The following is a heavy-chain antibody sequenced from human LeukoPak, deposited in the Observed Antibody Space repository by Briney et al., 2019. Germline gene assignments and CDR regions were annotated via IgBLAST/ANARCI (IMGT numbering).Heavy chain of an antibody. CDR1: GYTFTGYY. CDR2: INPNSGGT. CDR3: ARAAYCSSTSCPIGPY. Sequence: GASVKVSCKASGYTFTGYYMHWARQAPGQGLEWMGWINPNSGGTNYAQKFQGRVTMTRDTSISTAYMELSRLRSDDTAVYYCARAAYCSSTSCPIGPYWGQGTLVTVSS. V-gene: IGHV1-2*02. D-gene: IGHD2-2*01. J-gene: IGHJ4*02.